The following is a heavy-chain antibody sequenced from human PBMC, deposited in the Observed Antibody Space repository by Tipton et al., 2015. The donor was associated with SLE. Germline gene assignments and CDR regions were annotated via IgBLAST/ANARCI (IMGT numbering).Heavy chain of an antibody. Sequence: TLSLTCAVYGGSFSGYYWSWIRQPPGKGLEWIGEINHRGSTNYNPSLKGRVTISVDTSKNQFSLKLSSVTAADTAVYYCARRLRGSYYFDFWGQGSLVTVSS. CDR2: INHRGST. V-gene: IGHV4-34*01. CDR1: GGSFSGYY. CDR3: ARRLRGSYYFDF. D-gene: IGHD3-3*01. J-gene: IGHJ4*02.